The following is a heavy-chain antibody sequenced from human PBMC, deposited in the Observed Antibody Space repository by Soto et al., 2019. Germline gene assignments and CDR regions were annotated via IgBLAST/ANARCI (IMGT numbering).Heavy chain of an antibody. CDR2: ISSGGSST. CDR1: GFTFSSYA. V-gene: IGHV3-23*01. CDR3: ARENVLRFLEWSPYYHYFMDF. D-gene: IGHD3-3*01. Sequence: GGSLRLSCAASGFTFSSYAMSWVRQAPGKGLEWVSGISSGGSSTYYADSVKGRFTISRDNAKNTLYLQMNSLRAEDTAVYYCARENVLRFLEWSPYYHYFMDFRGKGSSVIVSS. J-gene: IGHJ6*03.